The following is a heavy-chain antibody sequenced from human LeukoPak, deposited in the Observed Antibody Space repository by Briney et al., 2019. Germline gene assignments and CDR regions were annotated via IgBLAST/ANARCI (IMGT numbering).Heavy chain of an antibody. CDR3: ARGPVGILTWFGGYFDY. CDR1: GGSFSTTSDY. CDR2: IYTSGST. D-gene: IGHD3-16*01. Sequence: SETLSLTCTVSGGSFSTTSDYWGWIRQPPGKGLEWIVRIYTSGSTNYNPSLKSRVTMSVDTSKNQFSLKLSSVTAADTAVYYCARGPVGILTWFGGYFDYWGQGTLVTVSS. V-gene: IGHV4-39*07. J-gene: IGHJ4*02.